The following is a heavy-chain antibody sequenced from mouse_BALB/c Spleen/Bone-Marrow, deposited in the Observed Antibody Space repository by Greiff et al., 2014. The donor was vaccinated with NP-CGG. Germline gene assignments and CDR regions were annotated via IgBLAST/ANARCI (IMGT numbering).Heavy chain of an antibody. CDR2: INPYNGGT. Sequence: EVKLMESGPELVKPGASMKISCEASGYSFTGYTMNWVKQSHGKNLEWIGLINPYNGGTIYNQKFKGKATLTVDKSSSTAYMELLSLTSEDSAVYYCARRTMITAMDYWGQGTSVTVSS. CDR3: ARRTMITAMDY. V-gene: IGHV1-37*01. D-gene: IGHD2-4*01. J-gene: IGHJ4*01. CDR1: GYSFTGYT.